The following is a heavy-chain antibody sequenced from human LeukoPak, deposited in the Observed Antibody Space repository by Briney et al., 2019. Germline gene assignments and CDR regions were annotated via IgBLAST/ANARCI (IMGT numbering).Heavy chain of an antibody. CDR3: ARSGFRIMITFGGVIAGGWFDP. J-gene: IGHJ5*02. CDR2: INPSGGST. V-gene: IGHV1-46*01. Sequence: ASVKVSCKASGYTFTSYYMHWVRQAPGQGLEWMGIINPSGGSTSYAPKFQGRVTMTRDTSTSTVYMELSSLRSEDTAVYYCARSGFRIMITFGGVIAGGWFDPWGQGTLVTVSS. D-gene: IGHD3-16*02. CDR1: GYTFTSYY.